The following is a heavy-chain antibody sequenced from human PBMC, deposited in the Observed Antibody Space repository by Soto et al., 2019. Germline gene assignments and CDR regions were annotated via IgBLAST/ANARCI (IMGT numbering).Heavy chain of an antibody. CDR2: ISSSSTI. Sequence: EVQLVESGGGLVQPGGSPRLSCAASGFTFSRSGMNWVRQAPGKGLAWVSYISSSSTIYYADSVKGRFTISRDNAKNSLDLQMNSLIVEDTAVYYCASDPFDSSDSDYGPDSWGQGTLVTVSS. CDR1: GFTFSRSG. J-gene: IGHJ4*02. CDR3: ASDPFDSSDSDYGPDS. D-gene: IGHD3-22*01. V-gene: IGHV3-48*01.